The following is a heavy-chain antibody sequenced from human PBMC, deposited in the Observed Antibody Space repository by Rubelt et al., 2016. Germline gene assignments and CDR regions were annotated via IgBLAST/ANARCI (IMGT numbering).Heavy chain of an antibody. CDR2: INPSGGST. CDR3: ARAASTVTTLLDLGY. CDR1: GYTFTSYY. V-gene: IGHV1-46*01. J-gene: IGHJ4*02. Sequence: QVQLVQSGAEVKKPGASVKVSCKASGYTFTSYYMHWVRQAPGQGLEWMGIINPSGGSTSYAQKFQGRVTRSRDTSTSTVYMGLSSLRSEDTAVYYCARAASTVTTLLDLGYWGQGTLVTVSS. D-gene: IGHD4-17*01.